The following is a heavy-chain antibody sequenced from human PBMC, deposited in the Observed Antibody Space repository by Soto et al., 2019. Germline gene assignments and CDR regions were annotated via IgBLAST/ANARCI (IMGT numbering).Heavy chain of an antibody. D-gene: IGHD4-4*01. CDR2: INHSGST. CDR3: ARHYREYFDY. Sequence: SETLSLTCAVYGGSFSGYYWSWIRQPPGKGLEWIGEINHSGSTYYNPSLKSRVTISVDTSKNQFSLKLSSVTAADTAVHYCARHYREYFDYWGQGTLVTVSS. J-gene: IGHJ4*02. CDR1: GGSFSGYY. V-gene: IGHV4-34*01.